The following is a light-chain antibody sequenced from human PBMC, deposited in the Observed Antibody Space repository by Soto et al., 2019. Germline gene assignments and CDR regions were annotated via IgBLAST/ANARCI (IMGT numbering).Light chain of an antibody. CDR2: LNNDGSH. CDR1: SGHSSYA. Sequence: QPVLTQSPSASASLGASVKLTCTLSSGHSSYAIAWHQKQPGKGPRYLMDLNNDGSHSKGDGIPDRFSGSSSGAGRYLIISSLQSEDEADYYCQTWGTGFQVFGGGTKLTVL. V-gene: IGLV4-69*01. J-gene: IGLJ2*01. CDR3: QTWGTGFQV.